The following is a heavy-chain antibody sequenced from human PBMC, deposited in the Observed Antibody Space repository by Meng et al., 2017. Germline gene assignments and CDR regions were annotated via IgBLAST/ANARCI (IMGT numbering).Heavy chain of an antibody. CDR3: ARDLIIEDYDSSGRLT. D-gene: IGHD3-22*01. J-gene: IGHJ5*02. CDR2: ISYDGSNK. V-gene: IGHV3-30*04. CDR1: GFTFSSYA. Sequence: GESLKISCAASGFTFSSYAMHWVRQAPGKGLEWVAVISYDGSNKYYADSVKGRFTISRDNSKNTLYLQMNSLRAEDTAVYYCARDLIIEDYDSSGRLTWGQGTLVTVSS.